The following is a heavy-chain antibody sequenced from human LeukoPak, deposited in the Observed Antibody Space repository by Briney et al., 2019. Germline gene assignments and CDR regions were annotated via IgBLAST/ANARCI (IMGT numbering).Heavy chain of an antibody. CDR3: ARATAYGSGSPLDY. V-gene: IGHV3-74*01. D-gene: IGHD3-10*01. J-gene: IGHJ4*02. CDR2: INSDGSST. Sequence: GGSLRLSCAASGFTFSSYWTHWVRQVPGKGLVWVSRINSDGSSTSYADSVKGRFTISRDNAKNTLYLQMNSLRAEDTAVYYCARATAYGSGSPLDYWGQGTLVTVSS. CDR1: GFTFSSYW.